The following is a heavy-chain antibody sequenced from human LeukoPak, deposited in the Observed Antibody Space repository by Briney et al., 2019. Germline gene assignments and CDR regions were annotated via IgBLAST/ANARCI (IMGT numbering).Heavy chain of an antibody. CDR1: TFMFSSYE. V-gene: IGHV3-48*03. J-gene: IGHJ4*02. CDR3: ASPEWLPGWGDY. D-gene: IGHD5-18*01. Sequence: PGGSLRLSCAASTFMFSSYEMIWIRQAPGMGLEWLSYISGSGTTIYYADSVKGRFTISRDNAKNSLYLQMNSLRAEDTAVYYCASPEWLPGWGDYWGQGILVTVSS. CDR2: ISGSGTTI.